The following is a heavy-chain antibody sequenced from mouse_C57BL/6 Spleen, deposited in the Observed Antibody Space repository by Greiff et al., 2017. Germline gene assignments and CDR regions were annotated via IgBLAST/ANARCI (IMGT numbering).Heavy chain of an antibody. CDR2: ILPGSGST. CDR1: GYTFTGYW. J-gene: IGHJ3*01. Sequence: VKLVESGAELMKPGASVKLSCKATGYTFTGYWIEWVKQRPGHGLEWIGEILPGSGSTNYNAKFKGKATFTADTSSNTAYMQLSSLTTEDAAIYYCASVYYGSSYVAYWGQGTLVTGSA. V-gene: IGHV1-9*01. D-gene: IGHD1-1*01. CDR3: ASVYYGSSYVAY.